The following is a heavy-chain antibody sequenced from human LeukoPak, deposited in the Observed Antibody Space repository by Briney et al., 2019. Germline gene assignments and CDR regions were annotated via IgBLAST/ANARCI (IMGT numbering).Heavy chain of an antibody. V-gene: IGHV3-64*01. Sequence: GGSLRLSCAASGFTFSSYAMHWVRQAPGKGLEYVSAISKNGVSTYYANSVKGRFTISRDNSKNTLYLQMGSLRAEDMAVYYCARDYSSSWYNWFDHWGQGTLVTVSS. CDR3: ARDYSSSWYNWFDH. D-gene: IGHD6-13*01. CDR2: ISKNGVST. J-gene: IGHJ5*02. CDR1: GFTFSSYA.